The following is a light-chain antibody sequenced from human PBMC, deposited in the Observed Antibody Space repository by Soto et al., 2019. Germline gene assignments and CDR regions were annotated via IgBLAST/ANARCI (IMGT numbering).Light chain of an antibody. J-gene: IGKJ1*01. CDR1: QTISSY. Sequence: DIQMTQTPPSLSASVGDRVTITCRASQTISSYSNWYQQQPGEAPKLLIYATASLQSGVPSRFSCSRSGTDFRLTINSLQPEDYAAYYCQLNSTVGPGTKVE. CDR2: ATA. V-gene: IGKV1-39*01. CDR3: QLNST.